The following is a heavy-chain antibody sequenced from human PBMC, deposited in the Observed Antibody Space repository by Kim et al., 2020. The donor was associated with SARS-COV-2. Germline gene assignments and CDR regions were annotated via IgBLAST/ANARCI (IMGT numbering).Heavy chain of an antibody. J-gene: IGHJ5*02. CDR2: INWNGGST. Sequence: GGSLRLSCAASGFTFDDYGMSWVRQAPGKGLEWVSGINWNGGSTGYADSVKGRFTISRDNAKNSLYLQMNSLRAEDTALYYCARDYGSGSDNWFDPWGQGTLVTVSS. V-gene: IGHV3-20*04. CDR3: ARDYGSGSDNWFDP. CDR1: GFTFDDYG. D-gene: IGHD3-10*01.